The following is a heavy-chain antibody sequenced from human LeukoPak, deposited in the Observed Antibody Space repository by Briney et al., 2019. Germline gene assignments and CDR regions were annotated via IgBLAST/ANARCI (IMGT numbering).Heavy chain of an antibody. Sequence: GGSLRLSCAASGFTFSSYAMSWVRQAPGKGLEWASAISGSGGSTYYADSVKGRFTISRDNSKNTLYLQMNSLRAEDTAVYYCAKFPLAAIFAWAYFDYWGQGTLVTVSS. D-gene: IGHD7-27*01. J-gene: IGHJ4*02. CDR3: AKFPLAAIFAWAYFDY. V-gene: IGHV3-23*01. CDR2: ISGSGGST. CDR1: GFTFSSYA.